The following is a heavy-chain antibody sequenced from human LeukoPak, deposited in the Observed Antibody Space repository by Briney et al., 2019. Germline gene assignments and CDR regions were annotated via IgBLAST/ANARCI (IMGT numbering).Heavy chain of an antibody. J-gene: IGHJ4*02. D-gene: IGHD5-12*01. V-gene: IGHV4-59*10. CDR2: IYTRGST. CDR3: ARGGPFAGYAYIDA. CDR1: GGSFSGYY. Sequence: SETLSLTCAVYGGSFSGYYWSWIRQPAGKGLEWIGRIYTRGSTDYSASLKSRVTISIDASKNQVSLHLGSVTAADTAIYYCARGGPFAGYAYIDAWGQGTLVTVSS.